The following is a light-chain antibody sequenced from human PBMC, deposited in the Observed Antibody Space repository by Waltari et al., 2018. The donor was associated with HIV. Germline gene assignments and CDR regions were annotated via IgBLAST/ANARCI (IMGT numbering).Light chain of an antibody. CDR3: QQYGSSPFT. J-gene: IGKJ3*01. CDR2: DAS. CDR1: RTISPSQ. V-gene: IGKV3D-20*01. Sequence: DIVLKQSPATLSLSPGERATLSCGGSRTISPSQFAWIQQKPGLAPRLLLYDASKRAAGISDRFSGSGSGTNFTLTISRLETEDFAVYYCQQYGSSPFTFGPGTKVDIK.